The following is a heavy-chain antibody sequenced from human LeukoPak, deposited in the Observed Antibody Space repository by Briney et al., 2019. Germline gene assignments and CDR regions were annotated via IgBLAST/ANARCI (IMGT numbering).Heavy chain of an antibody. CDR3: AKRRGLELLYYYYMDV. CDR2: ISGSGGST. Sequence: PGGSLRLSCVASGFTFSIYGMHWVRQAPGKGLEWVSAISGSGGSTYYADSVKGRFTISRDNSKNTLYLQMNSLRAEDTAVYYCAKRRGLELLYYYYMDVWGKGTTVTVSS. J-gene: IGHJ6*03. V-gene: IGHV3-23*01. CDR1: GFTFSIYG. D-gene: IGHD1-7*01.